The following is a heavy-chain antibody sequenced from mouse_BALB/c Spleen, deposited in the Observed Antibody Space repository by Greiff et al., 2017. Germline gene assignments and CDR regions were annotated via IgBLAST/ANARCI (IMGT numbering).Heavy chain of an antibody. J-gene: IGHJ2*01. Sequence: DVKLVESGGGLVQPGGSLKLSCAASGFTFSSYTMSWVRQTPEKRLEWVAYISNGGGSTYYPDTVKGRFTISRDNAKNTLYLQMSSLKSEDTAMYYCARQGPYGSSYYFDYWGQGTTLTVSS. D-gene: IGHD1-1*01. CDR2: ISNGGGST. V-gene: IGHV5-12-2*01. CDR1: GFTFSSYT. CDR3: ARQGPYGSSYYFDY.